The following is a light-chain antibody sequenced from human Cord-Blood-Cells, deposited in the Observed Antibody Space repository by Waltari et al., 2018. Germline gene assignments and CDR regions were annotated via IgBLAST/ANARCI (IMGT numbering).Light chain of an antibody. J-gene: IGLJ1*01. V-gene: IGLV2-14*01. CDR2: DVS. CDR3: SSYTSSSTLV. CDR1: SSDVGGYTF. Sequence: QPALTQPASVSGTPGQPIPIPSTATSSDVGGYTFVFRYQQHPGKAPKLLIVDVSNRPSGVTKGCSGSKSGNATSLTISGLQAEDEADYYGSSYTSSSTLVFGAGTKVAVL.